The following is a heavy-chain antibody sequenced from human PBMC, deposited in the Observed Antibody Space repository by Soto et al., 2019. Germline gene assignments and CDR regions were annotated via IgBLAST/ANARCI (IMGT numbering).Heavy chain of an antibody. CDR2: INAGNGNT. V-gene: IGHV1-3*01. CDR3: ARGAIIAYWYFDL. J-gene: IGHJ2*01. CDR1: GYAFTSYA. D-gene: IGHD3-10*01. Sequence: GDSVYGSFTASGYAFTSYAMHWVCQAPGQRLEWMGWINAGNGNTKYSQKFQGRVTITRDTSASTAYMELSSLRSEDTAVYYCARGAIIAYWYFDLLRRGTLYTVSS.